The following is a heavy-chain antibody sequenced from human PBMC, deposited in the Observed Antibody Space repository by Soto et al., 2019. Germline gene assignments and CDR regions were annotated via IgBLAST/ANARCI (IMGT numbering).Heavy chain of an antibody. D-gene: IGHD2-2*01. CDR1: GGSFSGYY. J-gene: IGHJ5*02. CDR3: ARGISTTSAFNYFDP. Sequence: PSETLSLTCAVYGGSFSGYYWSWIRQPPGKGLEWIGEIYHSGGTSYNPSLRSRVTISVDKSQNQFSLKLSSVTAADTALYYCARGISTTSAFNYFDPWGQGTRVTVAS. V-gene: IGHV4-34*01. CDR2: IYHSGGT.